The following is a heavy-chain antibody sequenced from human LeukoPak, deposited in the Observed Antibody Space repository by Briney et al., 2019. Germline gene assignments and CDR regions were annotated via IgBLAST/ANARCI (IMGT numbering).Heavy chain of an antibody. CDR2: IYSSGST. D-gene: IGHD6-19*01. J-gene: IGHJ4*02. Sequence: SETLSLTCTVSGGSISSHSWSWIRLPAGKGLEWIGRIYSSGSTNSNPSLKSRVTMSVDTSKNQFYLMLSSVTAADTAVYYCARGAVAGKRPIRYWGQGTLVTVSS. CDR3: ARGAVAGKRPIRY. CDR1: GGSISSHS. V-gene: IGHV4-4*07.